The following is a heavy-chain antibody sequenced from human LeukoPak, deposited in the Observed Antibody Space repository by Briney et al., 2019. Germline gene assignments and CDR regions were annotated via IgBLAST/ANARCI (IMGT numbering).Heavy chain of an antibody. D-gene: IGHD5-12*01. J-gene: IGHJ4*02. V-gene: IGHV4-39*01. CDR3: ARLPTITFFDY. CDR2: ICYSGST. Sequence: SETLSLTCTVSSGSISITNYYWGWIRQPPGKGLEWIGNICYSGSTYYNPSLNSRVTMSVDTANNHFSLKLSSVTAADTAVYYCARLPTITFFDYWGQGTLVTVSS. CDR1: SGSISITNYY.